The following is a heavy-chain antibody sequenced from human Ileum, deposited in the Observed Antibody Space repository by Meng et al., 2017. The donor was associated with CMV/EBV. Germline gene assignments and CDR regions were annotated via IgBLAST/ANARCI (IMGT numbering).Heavy chain of an antibody. CDR1: GFTFRNYY. CDR2: ISNSGGDT. Sequence: LPCSVSGFTFRNYYMTWVRLAPGKGLEWVSSISNSGGDTYHADSVKVRFTISRDNSKNTLYLQMNSLRDDDAALYYCAKRSGGYLDYWGQGILVTVSS. D-gene: IGHD2-15*01. J-gene: IGHJ4*02. CDR3: AKRSGGYLDY. V-gene: IGHV3-23*01.